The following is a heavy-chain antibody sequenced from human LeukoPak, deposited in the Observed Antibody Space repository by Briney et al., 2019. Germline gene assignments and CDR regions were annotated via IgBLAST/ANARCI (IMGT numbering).Heavy chain of an antibody. CDR3: ARVGADYDYVWGSYRYTDHYYYMDV. CDR2: IYYSGST. V-gene: IGHV4-39*07. CDR1: GGSISSSSYY. J-gene: IGHJ6*03. D-gene: IGHD3-16*02. Sequence: SETLSLTCTVSGGSISSSSYYWGWIRQPPGKGLEWIGSIYYSGSTYYNPSLKSRVTISVDTSKNQFSLKLSSVTAADTAVYYCARVGADYDYVWGSYRYTDHYYYMDVWGKGTTVTVSS.